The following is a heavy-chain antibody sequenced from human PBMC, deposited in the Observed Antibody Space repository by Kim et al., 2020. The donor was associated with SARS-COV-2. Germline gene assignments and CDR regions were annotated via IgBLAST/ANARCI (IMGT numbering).Heavy chain of an antibody. Sequence: GGSLRLSCAASGFTFSSYSMNWVRQAPGKGLEWVSYISSSSSTIYYADSEKGRFTISRDKAKNSLYLQMNSLRAEDTAVYYCARRGYYGSGTYNLFDPWGQGTLVTVPS. CDR1: GFTFSSYS. V-gene: IGHV3-48*01. CDR3: ARRGYYGSGTYNLFDP. D-gene: IGHD3-10*01. J-gene: IGHJ5*02. CDR2: ISSSSSTI.